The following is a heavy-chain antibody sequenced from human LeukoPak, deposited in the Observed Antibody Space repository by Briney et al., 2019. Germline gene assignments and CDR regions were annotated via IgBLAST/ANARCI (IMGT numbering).Heavy chain of an antibody. D-gene: IGHD3-16*02. CDR2: IYTSGST. Sequence: PSETLSLTCTVSGGSISSYYWSWIRQPAGKGLEWIGRIYTSGSTNYNPSLKSRVTMSVDTSKNQFSLKLSSVTAADTAVYYCARVLTDFFGGVIVGLDYWGQGTLVTVSS. J-gene: IGHJ4*02. CDR3: ARVLTDFFGGVIVGLDY. CDR1: GGSISSYY. V-gene: IGHV4-4*07.